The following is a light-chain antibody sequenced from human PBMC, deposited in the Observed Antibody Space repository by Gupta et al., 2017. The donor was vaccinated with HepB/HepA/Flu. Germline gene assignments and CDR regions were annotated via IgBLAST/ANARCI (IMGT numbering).Light chain of an antibody. J-gene: IGLJ2*01. CDR2: DVS. CDR1: RRDVGGYNY. CDR3: SSYTSSSTLV. Sequence: QSALTQPASVSGSPGQSITISCTGTRRDVGGYNYVSWYQQHPGKAHNLMIYDVSKRPAVVASRFSGSKSGNTASLTISGHQEEDDADYYCSSYTSSSTLVFGGGTKLTVL. V-gene: IGLV2-14*03.